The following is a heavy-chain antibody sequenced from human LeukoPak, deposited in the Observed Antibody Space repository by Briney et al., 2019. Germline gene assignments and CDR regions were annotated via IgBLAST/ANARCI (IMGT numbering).Heavy chain of an antibody. J-gene: IGHJ4*02. CDR1: GFTFSSYA. V-gene: IGHV3-23*01. D-gene: IGHD2-15*01. CDR3: ARPYCSGGSCYAKAFDY. CDR2: ISGSGGST. Sequence: GGSLRLSCAASGFTFSSYAMSWVRQAPGKGLEWVSAISGSGGSTYYADSVKGRFTISRDNSKNTLYLQMNSLRAEDTAVYYCARPYCSGGSCYAKAFDYWGQGTLVTVSS.